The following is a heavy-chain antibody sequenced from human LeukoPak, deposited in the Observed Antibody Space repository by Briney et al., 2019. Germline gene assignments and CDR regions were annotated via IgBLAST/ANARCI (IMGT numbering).Heavy chain of an antibody. CDR2: INHSGST. V-gene: IGHV4-34*01. CDR1: GGSFSGYY. J-gene: IGHJ4*02. Sequence: SETLSLTCAVYGGSFSGYYWSWIRQPPGKGLEWIGEINHSGSTNYNPSLKSRVTISVDTSKNQFSLKLSSVTAADTAVYYCARVEVVVVAANYYFDYRGQGTLVTVSS. CDR3: ARVEVVVVAANYYFDY. D-gene: IGHD2-15*01.